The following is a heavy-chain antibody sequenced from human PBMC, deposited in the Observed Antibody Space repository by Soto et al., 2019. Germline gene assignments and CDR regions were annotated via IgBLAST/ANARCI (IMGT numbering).Heavy chain of an antibody. D-gene: IGHD2-2*01. CDR1: GFTFSGSA. Sequence: PGGSLRLSCAASGFTFSGSAMHWVRQASGKGLEWVGRIRSKANSYATAYAASVKGRFTISRDDSKNTAYLQMNSLKTEDTAVYYCTRRTPPRYCSSTSCLETYYYYYYMDVRGKGTTVTVPS. V-gene: IGHV3-73*01. J-gene: IGHJ6*03. CDR3: TRRTPPRYCSSTSCLETYYYYYYMDV. CDR2: IRSKANSYAT.